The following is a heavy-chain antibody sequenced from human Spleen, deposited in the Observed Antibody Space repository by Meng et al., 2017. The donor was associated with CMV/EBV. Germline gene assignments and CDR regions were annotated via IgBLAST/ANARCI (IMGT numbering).Heavy chain of an antibody. CDR1: GFKFDAYN. CDR2: IAWDDGFI. CDR3: AKGAGYSSTWSFDH. V-gene: IGHV3-43*01. Sequence: ASGFKFDAYNMHWVRQAPGKGLEWVSLIAWDDGFIHYADSVKGRFTISRDHTKNSLYLQLNSLRTEDTAFYYCAKGAGYSSTWSFDHWGQGTLVTVSS. D-gene: IGHD6-13*01. J-gene: IGHJ4*02.